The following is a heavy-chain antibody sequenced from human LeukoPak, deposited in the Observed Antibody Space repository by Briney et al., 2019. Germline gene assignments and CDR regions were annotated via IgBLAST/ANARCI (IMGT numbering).Heavy chain of an antibody. V-gene: IGHV4-59*08. CDR1: GGSISSYY. CDR2: IYYSGST. J-gene: IGHJ4*02. CDR3: ARARQVVPAAIWFDY. D-gene: IGHD2-2*02. Sequence: SETLSLTCTVSGGSISSYYCSWIRQPPGKGLEWIGYIYYSGSTNYNPSLKSRVTISVDTSKNQFSLKLSSVTAADTAVYYCARARQVVPAAIWFDYWGQGTLVTVSS.